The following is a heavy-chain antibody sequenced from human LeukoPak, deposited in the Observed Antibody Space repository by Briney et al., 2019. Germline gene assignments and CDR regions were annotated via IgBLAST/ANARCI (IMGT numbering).Heavy chain of an antibody. Sequence: GGSLRLSCAASGFTFSSYEMNWVRQAPGKGLEWVSYISSSGSTIYYADSVKGRFTISRDNSKNSLYLQMNSLRADDTAVYYCVKIAPDLPWGQGTLVTVS. CDR1: GFTFSSYE. D-gene: IGHD2-21*01. CDR2: ISSSGSTI. J-gene: IGHJ5*02. V-gene: IGHV3-48*03. CDR3: VKIAPDLP.